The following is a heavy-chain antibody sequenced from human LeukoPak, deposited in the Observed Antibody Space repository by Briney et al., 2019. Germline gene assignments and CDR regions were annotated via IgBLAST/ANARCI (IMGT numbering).Heavy chain of an antibody. CDR1: GGSFSGYY. J-gene: IGHJ4*02. D-gene: IGHD5-18*01. CDR3: ARARRGYGYYFDY. CDR2: IYYSGST. V-gene: IGHV4-59*01. Sequence: SETLSLTCAVYGGSFSGYYWSWIRQPPGKGLEWIGYIYYSGSTNYNPSLKSRVTISVDTSKNQFSLKLSSVTAADTAVYYCARARRGYGYYFDYWGQGTLVTVSS.